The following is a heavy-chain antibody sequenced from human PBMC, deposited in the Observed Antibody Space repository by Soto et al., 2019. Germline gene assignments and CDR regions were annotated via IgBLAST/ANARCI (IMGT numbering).Heavy chain of an antibody. J-gene: IGHJ4*03. CDR3: ATRNALHX. CDR2: TITILGTA. V-gene: IGHV1-69*13. CDR1: GGTFSSFD. Sequence: SVKVSCKASGGTFSSFDINWVRQAPGQGPEWMGVTITILGTANYAKKFQGRVTIIADETTNSASLELTSLRSEDTAVYYCATRNALHXWGQGTPVTVSX.